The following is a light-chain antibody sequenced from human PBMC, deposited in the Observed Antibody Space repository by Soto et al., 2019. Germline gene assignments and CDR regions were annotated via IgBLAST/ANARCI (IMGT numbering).Light chain of an antibody. J-gene: IGKJ5*01. CDR2: GAS. CDR3: QQYDNWPPFT. V-gene: IGKV3-15*01. Sequence: EIVMTQSPATLSVSPGERVTLSCTASQSISDNVAWSQQKPGQAPRLLIYGASVRATGIPARFSGSGSGTEFTLTISSLQSEDFAVYYCQQYDNWPPFTFGQGTRLDIK. CDR1: QSISDN.